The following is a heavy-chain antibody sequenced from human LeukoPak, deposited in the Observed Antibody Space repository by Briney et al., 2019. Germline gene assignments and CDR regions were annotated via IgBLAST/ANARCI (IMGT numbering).Heavy chain of an antibody. J-gene: IGHJ3*02. V-gene: IGHV3-74*01. D-gene: IGHD1-26*01. CDR1: GFTFSSHA. CDR3: ARQVGVDDAFDI. Sequence: PGGSLRLSCAASGFTFSSHAMTWVRQAPGKGLVWVSRINSDGSGTSYADSVKGRFTISRDNAKNTLYLQMNSLRAEDTAVYYCARQVGVDDAFDIWGQGTKVTVSS. CDR2: INSDGSGT.